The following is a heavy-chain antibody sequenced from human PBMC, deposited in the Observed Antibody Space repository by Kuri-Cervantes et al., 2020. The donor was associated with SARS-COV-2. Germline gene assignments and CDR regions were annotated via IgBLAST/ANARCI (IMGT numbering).Heavy chain of an antibody. CDR2: INPYNGDT. CDR3: ARDPGYCSGGTCLDY. CDR1: AYTSTAYY. V-gene: IGHV1-2*02. J-gene: IGHJ4*02. Sequence: ASVKVSCKASAYTSTAYYIHWVRQAPGQGLEWMGWINPYNGDTNYAQKFQGRVTLTRDTSISTAYMELNRLRSDDTAVYYCARDPGYCSGGTCLDYWGQGTRVTVSS. D-gene: IGHD2-15*01.